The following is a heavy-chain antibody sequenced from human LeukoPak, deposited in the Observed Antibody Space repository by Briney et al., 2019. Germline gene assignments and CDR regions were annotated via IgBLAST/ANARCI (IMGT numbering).Heavy chain of an antibody. CDR1: GYTFNTHG. V-gene: IGHV1-18*01. J-gene: IGHJ4*02. Sequence: ASVKVSCKASGYTFNTHGITWVRQAPGQGLEWMGWINPFNGNTNYTEKLQGRVTMTIETVTSTAYMELRSLKSDDTAVYFCARENQFFDWSFDYWGQGTVVTVSS. CDR3: ARENQFFDWSFDY. CDR2: INPFNGNT. D-gene: IGHD3-9*01.